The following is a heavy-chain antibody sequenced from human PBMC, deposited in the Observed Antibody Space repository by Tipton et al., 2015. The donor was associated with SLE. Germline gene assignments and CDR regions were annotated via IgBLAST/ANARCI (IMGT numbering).Heavy chain of an antibody. J-gene: IGHJ3*02. V-gene: IGHV3-30*02. Sequence: SLRLSCAASGFTFSSYGMHWVRQAPGKGLEWVAFIRYDGSNKYYADSVKGRFTISRDNSKNTLYLQMNSLRAEDTAVYYCAREQWLGKIGAFDIWGQGTMVTVSS. CDR1: GFTFSSYG. CDR3: AREQWLGKIGAFDI. CDR2: IRYDGSNK. D-gene: IGHD6-19*01.